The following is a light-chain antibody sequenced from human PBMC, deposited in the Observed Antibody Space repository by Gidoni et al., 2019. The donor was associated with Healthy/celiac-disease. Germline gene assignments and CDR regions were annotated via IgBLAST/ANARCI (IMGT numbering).Light chain of an antibody. CDR1: QSISSY. CDR3: QQSYSTPPLT. Sequence: DIQMTQSPSSLSASVGDRVTITCRASQSISSYLNWYQQKPGKAPTLLIYAASSLQSGVPSRFSGSGSGTDFTITISSLQPEDYATYYCQQSYSTPPLTFGGGTKVEIK. V-gene: IGKV1-39*01. CDR2: AAS. J-gene: IGKJ4*02.